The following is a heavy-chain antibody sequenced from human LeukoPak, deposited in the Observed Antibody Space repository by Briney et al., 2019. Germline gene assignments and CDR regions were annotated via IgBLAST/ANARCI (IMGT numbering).Heavy chain of an antibody. CDR1: GYTFTSYW. CDR2: IFPGDSDS. CDR3: AKLGGGSDGYNGY. J-gene: IGHJ4*02. V-gene: IGHV5-51*01. Sequence: KHGESLKISCKGSGYTFTSYWIAWVRQMPGKGLEWMGIIFPGDSDSRYSPSFQGQVTISADKSISTAYLQWNSLKASDSAMYYCAKLGGGSDGYNGYWGQGTLVTVSS. D-gene: IGHD5-24*01.